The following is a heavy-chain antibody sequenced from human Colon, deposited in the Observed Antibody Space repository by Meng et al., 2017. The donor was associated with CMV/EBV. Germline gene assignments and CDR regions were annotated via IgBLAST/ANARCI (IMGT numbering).Heavy chain of an antibody. CDR2: IYYSGST. V-gene: IGHV4-39*01. Sequence: GPLRLSCTVSGGSISSSSYYWGWIRQPPGKGLEWIGSIYYSGSTYYNPSLKSRVTISVDTSKNQFSLKLSSVTAADTAVYYCARVRITMIVDDWGQGTLVTVSS. CDR3: ARVRITMIVDD. D-gene: IGHD3-22*01. CDR1: GGSISSSSYY. J-gene: IGHJ4*02.